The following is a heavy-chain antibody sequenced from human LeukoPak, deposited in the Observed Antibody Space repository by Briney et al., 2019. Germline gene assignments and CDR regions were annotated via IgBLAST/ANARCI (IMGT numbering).Heavy chain of an antibody. Sequence: GGSLRLSCAASGFTFSSYWMSWVRQAPGKGLEWVSVIYSGGSTYYADSVKGRFTISRDNSKNTLYLQMNSLRAEDTAVYYCAQQLGYWGQGTLVTVSS. J-gene: IGHJ4*02. CDR2: IYSGGST. CDR1: GFTFSSYW. D-gene: IGHD6-13*01. V-gene: IGHV3-53*01. CDR3: AQQLGY.